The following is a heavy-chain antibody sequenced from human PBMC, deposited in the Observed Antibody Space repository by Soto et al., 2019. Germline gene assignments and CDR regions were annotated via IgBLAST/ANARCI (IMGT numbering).Heavy chain of an antibody. V-gene: IGHV3-7*05. D-gene: IGHD3-22*01. CDR2: IKQGGSEK. CDR3: ARDLSPSRDYYDSSGYYFVPRKLVFYYFDF. J-gene: IGHJ4*02. CDR1: GFTFSSYW. Sequence: GGSLRLSCAASGFTFSSYWMSWVRQAPGKGLEWVANIKQGGSEKYYVDSVKGRFTISRDNAKNSLYLQMNSLRAEDTAVYYCARDLSPSRDYYDSSGYYFVPRKLVFYYFDFWGQGTLVTVSS.